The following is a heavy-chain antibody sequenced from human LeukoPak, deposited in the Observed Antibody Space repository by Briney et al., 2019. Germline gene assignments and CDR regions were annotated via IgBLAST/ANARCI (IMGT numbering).Heavy chain of an antibody. V-gene: IGHV5-51*01. CDR2: IYPGDSDT. Sequence: GESLKISCKGSGYSFTSYWIGWVRQMPGKGLEWLGIIYPGDSDTRYSPSFQGQVTISADKSISTAYLQWSSLKASDTAMYYCARLVGYCSGGSCFHFDYWGQGTLVTVSS. CDR3: ARLVGYCSGGSCFHFDY. J-gene: IGHJ4*02. D-gene: IGHD2-15*01. CDR1: GYSFTSYW.